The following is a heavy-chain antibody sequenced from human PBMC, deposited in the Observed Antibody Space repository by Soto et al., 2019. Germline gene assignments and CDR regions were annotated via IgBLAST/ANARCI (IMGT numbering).Heavy chain of an antibody. CDR1: GYNFANYW. CDR2: IYPGDSDT. V-gene: IGHV5-51*01. J-gene: IGHJ6*02. Sequence: VESLKISCQGSGYNFANYWIAWVRPMPGKGLEWVGVIYPGDSDTRYSPSFRGQVTISADKSISHVYLQWSSLKASDTAMYYCARNRLRQYYYGMDVWGQGTTVTV. CDR3: ARNRLRQYYYGMDV. D-gene: IGHD3-10*01.